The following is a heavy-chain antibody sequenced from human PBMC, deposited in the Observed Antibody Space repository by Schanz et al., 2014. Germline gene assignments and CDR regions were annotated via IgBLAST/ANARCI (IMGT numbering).Heavy chain of an antibody. J-gene: IGHJ3*02. Sequence: QVQLVQSGADVKKPGSSVRVSCKASGGTFSRLTFSWVRQAPGQGLEWMGRVIPILGVTHYAQKFQGRVTITADKSTTTAYMELSSLRYEDTSLCYCARGTMPGAFDIWGQGTMVTVSS. CDR2: VIPILGVT. D-gene: IGHD1-26*01. CDR3: ARGTMPGAFDI. V-gene: IGHV1-69*02. CDR1: GGTFSRLT.